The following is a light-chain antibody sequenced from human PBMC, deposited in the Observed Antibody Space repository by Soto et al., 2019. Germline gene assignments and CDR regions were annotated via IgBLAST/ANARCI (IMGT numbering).Light chain of an antibody. Sequence: EVVMTQSPATLSVSPGERATLSCRASQTVNSNLAWYQQKPGQAPRLLVYGASTRATGIPARFSGSGSGTEFTVTISRLECEDFAVYFCQQYNYWPPYTFGQET. J-gene: IGKJ2*01. CDR1: QTVNSN. V-gene: IGKV3-15*01. CDR2: GAS. CDR3: QQYNYWPPYT.